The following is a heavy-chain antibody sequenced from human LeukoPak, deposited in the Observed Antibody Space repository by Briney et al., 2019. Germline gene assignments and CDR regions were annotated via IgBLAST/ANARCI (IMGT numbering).Heavy chain of an antibody. CDR1: GFTFSNAW. V-gene: IGHV3-15*01. J-gene: IGHJ4*02. D-gene: IGHD6-13*01. CDR3: TTEVYSSSWLLQFDY. Sequence: GGSLRLSCAASGFTFSNAWMSWVRQAPGKGLEWVGRIKSKTDGGTTDYAAPVKGRFTISRDDSKNTLYLQMNSLKTEDTAVYYCTTEVYSSSWLLQFDYWGQGTLVTVSS. CDR2: IKSKTDGGTT.